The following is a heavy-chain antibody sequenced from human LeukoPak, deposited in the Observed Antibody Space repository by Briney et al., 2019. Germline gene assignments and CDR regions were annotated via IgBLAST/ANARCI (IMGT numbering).Heavy chain of an antibody. CDR3: ARVAAAGNYYFDY. CDR1: GGSISSSSYY. Sequence: PSETLSLTCTVSGGSISSSSYYWGWIRQPPGKGLEWIGSIYYSGSTYYNPSLKSRVTISVDTSKNQFSLKLSSVTAADTAVYYCARVAAAGNYYFDYWGQGTLVTVSS. D-gene: IGHD6-13*01. J-gene: IGHJ4*02. CDR2: IYYSGST. V-gene: IGHV4-39*07.